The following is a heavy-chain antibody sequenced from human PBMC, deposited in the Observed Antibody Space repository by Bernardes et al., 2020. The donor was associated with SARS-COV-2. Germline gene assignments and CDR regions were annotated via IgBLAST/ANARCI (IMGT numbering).Heavy chain of an antibody. Sequence: SETLSLTCTVSGGSITSGSYFWTWIRQPPGKGLEWIGYIFYSGSTYYNPSMNGRVTISVDTSKTQFSLHLTSVTAADTAMYYCARQRGGSWGPLVDWGQGTLVTVSS. CDR1: GGSITSGSYF. J-gene: IGHJ4*02. V-gene: IGHV4-31*03. D-gene: IGHD2-15*01. CDR3: ARQRGGSWGPLVD. CDR2: IFYSGST.